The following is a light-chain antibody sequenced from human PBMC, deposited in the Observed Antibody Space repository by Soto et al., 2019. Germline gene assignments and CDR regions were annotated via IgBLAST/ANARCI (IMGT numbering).Light chain of an antibody. CDR3: CSYAGSSTPFV. CDR1: SSDVGSYNL. V-gene: IGLV2-23*02. Sequence: QSALTQSASVSGSPVQSITISCTGTSSDVGSYNLVSWNQQHPGKAPKLMIYEVSKRPSGVSNRFSGSKSGNTASLTISGLQAEGEADYYCCSYAGSSTPFVFGTGTKVTVL. CDR2: EVS. J-gene: IGLJ1*01.